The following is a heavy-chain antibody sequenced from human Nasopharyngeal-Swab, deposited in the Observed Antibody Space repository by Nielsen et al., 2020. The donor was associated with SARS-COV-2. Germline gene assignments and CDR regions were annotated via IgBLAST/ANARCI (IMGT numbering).Heavy chain of an antibody. D-gene: IGHD6-6*01. Sequence: WVRQAPGQGLEWMGGFDPEDGETIYAQKFQGRVTMTEDTSTDTAYMELSSLRSEDTAVYYCATIFYSSSIYFDYWGQGTLVTV. J-gene: IGHJ4*02. V-gene: IGHV1-24*01. CDR3: ATIFYSSSIYFDY. CDR2: FDPEDGET.